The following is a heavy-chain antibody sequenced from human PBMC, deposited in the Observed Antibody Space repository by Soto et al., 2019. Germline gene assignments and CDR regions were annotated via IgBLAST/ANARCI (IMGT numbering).Heavy chain of an antibody. CDR3: SRWACTGGSCHIDY. D-gene: IGHD2-15*01. CDR1: GFTFSGHW. J-gene: IGHJ4*02. CDR2: INPDGSAK. V-gene: IGHV3-7*02. Sequence: EVQLVESGGGLVQPGGSLRLSCAASGFTFSGHWMFWARQAPGKGLEWVANINPDGSAKYYVDSVRGRFTASRDNAENSLYLQMNSLRGDDTEMYYCSRWACTGGSCHIDYWGQGTLLTVSS.